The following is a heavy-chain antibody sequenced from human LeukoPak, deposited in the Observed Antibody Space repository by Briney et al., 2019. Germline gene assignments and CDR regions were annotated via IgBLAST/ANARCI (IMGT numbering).Heavy chain of an antibody. CDR3: AKEDTTGTTDY. V-gene: IGHV3-30-3*01. CDR2: ISYDGSNK. Sequence: GGSLRLSCAASGFTFSSYAMHWVRQAPGEGLEWVAVISYDGSNKYYADSVKGRFTISRDNSKNTLYLQMNSLRAEDTAVYYCAKEDTTGTTDYWGQGTLVTVSS. CDR1: GFTFSSYA. D-gene: IGHD1-14*01. J-gene: IGHJ4*02.